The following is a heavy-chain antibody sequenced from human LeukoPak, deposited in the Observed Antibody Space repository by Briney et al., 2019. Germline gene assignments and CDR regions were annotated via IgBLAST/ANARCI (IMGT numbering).Heavy chain of an antibody. Sequence: SETPSLTCTVSGGSISSYYWSWIRQPAGKGLEWIGRIYTSGSTNYNPSLKSRVTISVDKSKNQFSLKLGSVTAADPAAYYCARAGGKSQYDFWSGYQPNWFDPWGQGTLVTVSS. D-gene: IGHD3-3*01. CDR2: IYTSGST. V-gene: IGHV4-4*07. CDR3: ARAGGKSQYDFWSGYQPNWFDP. CDR1: GGSISSYY. J-gene: IGHJ5*02.